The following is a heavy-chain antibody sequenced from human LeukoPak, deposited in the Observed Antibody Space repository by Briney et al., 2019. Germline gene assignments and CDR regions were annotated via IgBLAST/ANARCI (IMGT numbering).Heavy chain of an antibody. Sequence: SEPLSLACAVSGGSISSGGYSWSWIRQPPGKGLEWIVYIYHSGSTYYNPSLKSRVTISVDRSKNQFSLKLSSVTAEDTAVYYCARASYYYDSSGYYAPAHFDYWGQGTLVTVCS. CDR2: IYHSGST. CDR3: ARASYYYDSSGYYAPAHFDY. J-gene: IGHJ4*02. CDR1: GGSISSGGYS. D-gene: IGHD3-22*01. V-gene: IGHV4-30-2*01.